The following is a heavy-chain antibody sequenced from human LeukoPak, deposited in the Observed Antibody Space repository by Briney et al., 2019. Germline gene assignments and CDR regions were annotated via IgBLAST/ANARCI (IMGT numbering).Heavy chain of an antibody. V-gene: IGHV3-23*01. CDR2: ISGSGGST. CDR1: GFTFSSYA. D-gene: IGHD2-2*01. J-gene: IGHJ4*02. CDR3: AKVGIVVVPAAMGFDY. Sequence: PGGSLRLSCVASGFTFSSYAMSWVRQAPGKGLEWVSAISGSGGSTYYADSVKGRFTISRDNSKNTLYLQMNSLRAEDTAVYYCAKVGIVVVPAAMGFDYWGQGTLVTVSS.